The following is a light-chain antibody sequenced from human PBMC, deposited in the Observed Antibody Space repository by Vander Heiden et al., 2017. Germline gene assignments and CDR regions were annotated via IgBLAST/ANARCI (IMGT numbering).Light chain of an antibody. CDR2: GAS. CDR1: QHINNW. Sequence: DIQMTQSPSSVSAYVGDRVTITCRASQHINNWLAWYQQKPGKAPKFLISGASSLQSGVPSRFSASGSGTYFTLTITSLQPEDFATYYCLQDYTFPWTLGQGTKVEVK. CDR3: LQDYTFPWT. V-gene: IGKV1-12*01. J-gene: IGKJ1*01.